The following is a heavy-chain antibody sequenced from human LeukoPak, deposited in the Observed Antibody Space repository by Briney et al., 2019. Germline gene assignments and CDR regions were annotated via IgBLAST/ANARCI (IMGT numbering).Heavy chain of an antibody. CDR2: LSYDGVNA. CDR3: ARGGRRDGTVSTYYFYAMDV. V-gene: IGHV3-30*04. Sequence: GRSLRLSCVVSGFSFSDNVFYWVRQAPGKGLEWVTYLSYDGVNAFYADSVKGRFTISRDTAGGTVSLQMDNLRVEDTAVYYCARGGRRDGTVSTYYFYAMDVWGQGTAVTVSS. D-gene: IGHD3-10*01. J-gene: IGHJ6*02. CDR1: GFSFSDNV.